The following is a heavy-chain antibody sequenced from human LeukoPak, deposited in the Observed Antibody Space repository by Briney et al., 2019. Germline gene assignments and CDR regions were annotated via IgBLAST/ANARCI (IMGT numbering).Heavy chain of an antibody. J-gene: IGHJ4*02. V-gene: IGHV1-2*02. D-gene: IGHD4-11*01. CDR1: GYTFTGYY. Sequence: ASVKVSCKASGYTFTGYYMHWVRQAPGQGLEWMGWINPNSGGTNYAQKFQGRVTMTEDTSTDTAYMELSSLRSEDTAVYYCATAPDYSQLAPMGYWGQGTLVTVSS. CDR3: ATAPDYSQLAPMGY. CDR2: INPNSGGT.